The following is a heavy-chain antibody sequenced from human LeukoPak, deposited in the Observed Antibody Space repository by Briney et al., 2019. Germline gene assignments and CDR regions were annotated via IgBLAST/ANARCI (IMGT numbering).Heavy chain of an antibody. Sequence: SETLSLTCTVSGGSISSYYWSWIRQPPGKGLEWIGYIYYSGSTNYDPSLKSRVTISVDTSKNQFSLKLSSVTAADTAVYYCARIPLSIRGGAFDIWGQGTMVTVSS. CDR1: GGSISSYY. V-gene: IGHV4-59*01. CDR2: IYYSGST. CDR3: ARIPLSIRGGAFDI. D-gene: IGHD3-10*01. J-gene: IGHJ3*02.